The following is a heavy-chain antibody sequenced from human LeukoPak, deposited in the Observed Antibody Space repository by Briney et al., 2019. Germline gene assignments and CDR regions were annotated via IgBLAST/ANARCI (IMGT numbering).Heavy chain of an antibody. Sequence: ASVKVSCKASGYTFTGYYMHWVRQAPGQGLEWMGWINPNSGGTNYAQKFQGRVTMTRDTSISTAYMELSRLRSDDTAVYYCARNGYYDILTGYYTHSWFDPWGQGTLVTVSS. D-gene: IGHD3-9*01. CDR3: ARNGYYDILTGYYTHSWFDP. V-gene: IGHV1-2*02. CDR1: GYTFTGYY. CDR2: INPNSGGT. J-gene: IGHJ5*02.